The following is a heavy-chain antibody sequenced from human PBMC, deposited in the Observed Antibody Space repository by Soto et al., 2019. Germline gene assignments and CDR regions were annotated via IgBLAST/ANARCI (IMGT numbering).Heavy chain of an antibody. D-gene: IGHD6-25*01. J-gene: IGHJ4*02. CDR2: INWNSDKV. CDR3: EKDTGGTPYYIDS. CDR1: GFNFGNYA. V-gene: IGHV3-9*01. Sequence: EVLLVESGGGLVQPGRSLRLSCAVSGFNFGNYAMHWVRQAPGKGLEWVAAINWNSDKVAYAGSVLGRFNIFRDSATNSLHLQMNDLTTEDTAFYYCEKDTGGTPYYIDSWGQGILVTVSS.